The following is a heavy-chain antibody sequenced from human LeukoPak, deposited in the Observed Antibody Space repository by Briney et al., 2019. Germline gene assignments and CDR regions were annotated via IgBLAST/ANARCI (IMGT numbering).Heavy chain of an antibody. CDR2: IYPGDSDT. CDR3: ARHFSSGEVWFDP. Sequence: NRGESLKISCKGSGYSFTSYWIGWVRQMPGKGLEWMGIIYPGDSDTRYSPSFQGQVTISADKSISTAYLQWSSLKASDTAIYYCARHFSSGEVWFDPWGQGTLVTVSS. CDR1: GYSFTSYW. J-gene: IGHJ5*02. V-gene: IGHV5-51*01. D-gene: IGHD3-10*01.